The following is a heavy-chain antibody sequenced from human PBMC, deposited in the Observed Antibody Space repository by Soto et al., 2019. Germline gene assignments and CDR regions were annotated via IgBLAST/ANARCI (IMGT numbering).Heavy chain of an antibody. CDR3: ARGVTAGVDY. CDR1: GYSFTSLD. Sequence: ASVKVSCKASGYSFTSLDISWVRQTTGQGLEWMGWMQPSSGRTGYAQKFQGRVTMTRDTSINTAYMELSSLTSDDTAFYYCARGVTAGVDYWGQGTLVTVSS. D-gene: IGHD1-26*01. CDR2: MQPSSGRT. V-gene: IGHV1-8*01. J-gene: IGHJ4*02.